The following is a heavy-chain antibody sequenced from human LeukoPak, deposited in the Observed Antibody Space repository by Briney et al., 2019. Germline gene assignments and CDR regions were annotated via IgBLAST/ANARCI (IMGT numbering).Heavy chain of an antibody. CDR2: INIYTGNP. V-gene: IGHV7-4-1*02. CDR3: ARDAATINFDY. J-gene: IGHJ4*02. D-gene: IGHD5-24*01. CDR1: GYTFTGYS. Sequence: SSVKVSCKASGYTFTGYSINWVRQAPGQGLEWMGWINIYTGNPTYAQGFTGRFVFSLDTSVSTAYLQISSLKAEDTAVYYCARDAATINFDYWGQGTLVTVSS.